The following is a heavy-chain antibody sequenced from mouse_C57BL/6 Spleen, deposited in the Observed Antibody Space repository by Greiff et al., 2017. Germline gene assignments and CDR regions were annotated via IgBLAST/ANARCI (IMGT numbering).Heavy chain of an antibody. CDR1: GFNIKDAY. D-gene: IGHD2-1*01. CDR3: TGDYYGNYGFAWFAY. Sequence: VQLKESGAELVRPGASVKLSCTASGFNIKDAYMHWVKQRPEPGLEWIGWIDPENGDTEYASQFQGKATITADTSSNTAYLQLSSLTSDDTAVYYCTGDYYGNYGFAWFAYWGQGTLVTVS. CDR2: IDPENGDT. V-gene: IGHV14-4*01. J-gene: IGHJ3*01.